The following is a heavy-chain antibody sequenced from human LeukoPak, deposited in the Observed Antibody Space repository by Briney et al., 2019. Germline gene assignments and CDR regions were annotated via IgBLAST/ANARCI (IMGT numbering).Heavy chain of an antibody. CDR2: IIPIFGTA. V-gene: IGHV1-69*05. D-gene: IGHD3-22*01. J-gene: IGHJ6*02. Sequence: SVKVSCKASGGTFSSYAISWVRQAPGQGLEWMGGIIPIFGTANYAQKFQGRVTITRDRSMSTAYMELSSLRSEDTAMYYCASYYYDSSGAPTGGYGMDVWGQGTTVTVSS. CDR3: ASYYYDSSGAPTGGYGMDV. CDR1: GGTFSSYA.